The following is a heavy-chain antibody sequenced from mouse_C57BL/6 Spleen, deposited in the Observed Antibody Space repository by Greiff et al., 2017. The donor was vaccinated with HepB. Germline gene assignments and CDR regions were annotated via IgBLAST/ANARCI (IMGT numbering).Heavy chain of an antibody. V-gene: IGHV5-6*01. CDR2: ISSGGSYT. CDR1: GFTFSSYG. J-gene: IGHJ1*03. CDR3: ARQDYYYGSSFYFDV. D-gene: IGHD1-1*01. Sequence: EVKLVESGGDLVKPGGSLKLSCAASGFTFSSYGMSWVRQTPDKRLEWVATISSGGSYTYYPDSVKGRFTISRDNAKNTLYLQMSSLKSEDTAMYYCARQDYYYGSSFYFDVWGTGTTVTVSS.